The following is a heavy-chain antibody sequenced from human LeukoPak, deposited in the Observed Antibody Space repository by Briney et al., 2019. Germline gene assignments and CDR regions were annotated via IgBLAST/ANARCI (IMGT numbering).Heavy chain of an antibody. V-gene: IGHV3-21*01. CDR3: AREGPRPHYYDSSGY. CDR2: IGSSSSYI. Sequence: GGSLRLSCAASGFTFSSYSMNWVRQAPGKGLEWVSSIGSSSSYIYYADSVKGRFTISRDNAKNSLYLQMNSLRAEDTAVYYCAREGPRPHYYDSSGYWGQGTLVTVSS. J-gene: IGHJ4*02. CDR1: GFTFSSYS. D-gene: IGHD3-22*01.